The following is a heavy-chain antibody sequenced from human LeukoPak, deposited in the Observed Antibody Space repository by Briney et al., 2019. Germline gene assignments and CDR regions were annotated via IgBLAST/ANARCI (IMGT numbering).Heavy chain of an antibody. V-gene: IGHV3-9*01. Sequence: GGSLRLSCAASGFTFDDYAMHWVRQAPGTGLEWVSGISWNSGSIGYADSVKGRFTISRDNAKNSLYLQMNSLRAEDTALYYCAKGRSGSYYNGYFDYWGQGTLVTVSS. CDR1: GFTFDDYA. J-gene: IGHJ4*02. CDR2: ISWNSGSI. D-gene: IGHD3-10*01. CDR3: AKGRSGSYYNGYFDY.